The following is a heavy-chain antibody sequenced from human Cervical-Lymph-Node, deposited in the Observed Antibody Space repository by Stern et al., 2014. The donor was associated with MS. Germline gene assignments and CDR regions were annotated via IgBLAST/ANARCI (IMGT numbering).Heavy chain of an antibody. Sequence: QVQLQESGPGLVKPSQTLSLTCSVSGGSVSTGSYYWSWIRQPAGQGLEWIGRIYTSGIIDYNPSLESRVTISVDTSKNQFSLRLRSGTAADTAVYYCARTYGSSSGVFDSWGQGTLVTVSS. CDR3: ARTYGSSSGVFDS. D-gene: IGHD6-6*01. CDR2: IYTSGII. CDR1: GGSVSTGSYY. J-gene: IGHJ4*02. V-gene: IGHV4-61*02.